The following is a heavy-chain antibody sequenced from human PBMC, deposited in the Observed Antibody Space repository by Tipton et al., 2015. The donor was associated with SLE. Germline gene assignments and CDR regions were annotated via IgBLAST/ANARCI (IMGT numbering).Heavy chain of an antibody. CDR3: ARVQSGDYGDYFDQ. V-gene: IGHV4-59*11. CDR1: GGPISGHD. J-gene: IGHJ4*02. CDR2: IYDSGTT. D-gene: IGHD4-17*01. Sequence: TLSLTCSISGGPISGHDWSWFRQPPGKGLEWIGTIYDSGTTNYNPALRSRVTMSIDTSKNQFSLRVNSVTAADTAVYYCARVQSGDYGDYFDQWGQGTLVTVSS.